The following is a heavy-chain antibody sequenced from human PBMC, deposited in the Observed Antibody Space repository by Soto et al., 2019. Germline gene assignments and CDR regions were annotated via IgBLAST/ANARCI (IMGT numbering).Heavy chain of an antibody. Sequence: QLQLQESGPGLVKPSETLSLICIVSGGSISSSDYYWGWIRQPPGKGLEWIGSIYYSGSTYYNPSLKSRVTIPVNTPNNLFARKRSFVTAADRAVYYCARHESSYGYLDYWGQGTLVPVP. CDR1: GGSISSSDYY. V-gene: IGHV4-39*01. CDR2: IYYSGST. J-gene: IGHJ4*02. D-gene: IGHD6-13*01. CDR3: ARHESSYGYLDY.